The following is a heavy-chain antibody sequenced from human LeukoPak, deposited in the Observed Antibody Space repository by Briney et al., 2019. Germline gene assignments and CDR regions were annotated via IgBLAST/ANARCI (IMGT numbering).Heavy chain of an antibody. J-gene: IGHJ4*02. V-gene: IGHV4-34*01. CDR1: GGSFSGYY. CDR3: VRCGSYCLDY. CDR2: IYHTGRT. Sequence: SETLSLTCAVYGGSFSGYYWSWIRQPPGKGLEWIGEIYHTGRTNYNPSLKSRVSISVDKSKNQLSLNLNSVTAADTAVYYCVRCGSYCLDYWGQGTLVTVSS. D-gene: IGHD1-26*01.